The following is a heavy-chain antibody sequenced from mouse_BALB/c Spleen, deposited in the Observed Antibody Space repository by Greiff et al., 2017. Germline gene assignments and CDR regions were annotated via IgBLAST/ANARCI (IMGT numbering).Heavy chain of an antibody. CDR3: ASNTMITTSWYFDV. CDR1: GYTFTEYI. V-gene: IGHV1-62-2*01. J-gene: IGHJ1*01. D-gene: IGHD2-4*01. Sequence: QVQLKQSGAGLVKPGASVKLSCKASGYTFTEYIIHWVKQRSGQGLEWIGWFYPGSGSIKYNEKFKDKATLTADKSSSTVYMELSRLTSEDSAVYFCASNTMITTSWYFDVWGAGTTVTVSS. CDR2: FYPGSGSI.